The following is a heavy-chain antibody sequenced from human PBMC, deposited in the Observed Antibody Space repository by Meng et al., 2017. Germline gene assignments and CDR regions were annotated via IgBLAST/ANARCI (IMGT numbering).Heavy chain of an antibody. CDR1: GFTFDDYA. Sequence: GESLKISCAASGFTFDDYAMHWVRQAPGKGLEWVALISWDGGSNYYADSVKGRFTISRDNSKNSLYLQMKSLRAEDSALYYCATNIGIVRATSYYYYGMDVWGQGTTVTVSS. CDR3: ATNIGIVRATSYYYYGMDV. V-gene: IGHV3-43D*03. J-gene: IGHJ6*02. CDR2: ISWDGGSN. D-gene: IGHD1-26*01.